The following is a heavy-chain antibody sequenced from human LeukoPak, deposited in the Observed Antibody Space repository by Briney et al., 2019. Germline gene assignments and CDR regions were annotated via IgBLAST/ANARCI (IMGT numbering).Heavy chain of an antibody. CDR1: GYTFTTYA. Sequence: GASVKVSCKASGYTFTTYAMNWVRQAPGQGLEWMGWINTNTGNPTYAQGFTGRFVFSLDTSVSTAYLRISSLKAEDTAVYYCARGYCSGGSCSLVDYWGQGTLVTVSS. V-gene: IGHV7-4-1*02. J-gene: IGHJ4*02. CDR3: ARGYCSGGSCSLVDY. CDR2: INTNTGNP. D-gene: IGHD2-15*01.